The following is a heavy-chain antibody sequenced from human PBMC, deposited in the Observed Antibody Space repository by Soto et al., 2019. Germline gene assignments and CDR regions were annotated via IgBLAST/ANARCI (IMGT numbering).Heavy chain of an antibody. D-gene: IGHD6-19*01. CDR1: GFNFDDYA. Sequence: EVQLVESGGGLVQPGRSLRLSCTASGFNFDDYAMHWVRQAPGKGLEWVSGISWNSGNRGYADSVKGRFTIPRDNAKNSLYLQMNSLGPEDTAVYYCAKDQVHLAVAATRVDYWGQGTLVTVSS. CDR2: ISWNSGNR. CDR3: AKDQVHLAVAATRVDY. J-gene: IGHJ4*02. V-gene: IGHV3-9*01.